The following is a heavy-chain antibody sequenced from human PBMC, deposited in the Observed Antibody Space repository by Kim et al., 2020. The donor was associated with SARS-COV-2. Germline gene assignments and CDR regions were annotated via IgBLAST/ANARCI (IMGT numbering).Heavy chain of an antibody. CDR2: ISYDGSNK. CDR1: GFTFSSYG. J-gene: IGHJ4*02. CDR3: ASNGYYYDSSGYYPTLGY. Sequence: GGSLRLSCAASGFTFSSYGMHWARQAPGKGLEWVAVISYDGSNKYYADSVKGRFTISRDNSKNTLYLQMNSLRAEDTAVYYCASNGYYYDSSGYYPTLGYWGQGTLVTVSS. D-gene: IGHD3-22*01. V-gene: IGHV3-33*05.